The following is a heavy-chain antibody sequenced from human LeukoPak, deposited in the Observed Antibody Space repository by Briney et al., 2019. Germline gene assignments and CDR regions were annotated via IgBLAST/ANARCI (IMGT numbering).Heavy chain of an antibody. CDR1: GYTLTSYG. CDR3: AREEDYYGSGSYQGRIFDP. V-gene: IGHV1-18*04. D-gene: IGHD3-10*01. Sequence: ASVKVSCKASGYTLTSYGISWVRQAPGQGLEWMGWISAYNGNTNYAQKLQGRVTMTTDASTSTAYMELRSLRSDDTAVYYCAREEDYYGSGSYQGRIFDPWGQGTLVTVSS. CDR2: ISAYNGNT. J-gene: IGHJ5*02.